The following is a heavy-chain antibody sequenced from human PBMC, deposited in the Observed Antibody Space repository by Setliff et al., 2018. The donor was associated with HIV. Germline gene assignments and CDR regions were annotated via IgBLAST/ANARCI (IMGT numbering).Heavy chain of an antibody. CDR3: ARDDIGYCTGGSCSLFDF. V-gene: IGHV3-20*04. CDR2: IDWSGAGA. CDR1: GLTFDDWG. D-gene: IGHD2-15*01. Sequence: PGGSLRLSCAASGLTFDDWGMTWVRQAPGKGLEWVSSIDWSGAGATYTDSVKGRFTISRDNAKNSLYLQMNNLRAEDTAFYYCARDDIGYCTGGSCSLFDFWGQGTPVTVSS. J-gene: IGHJ4*02.